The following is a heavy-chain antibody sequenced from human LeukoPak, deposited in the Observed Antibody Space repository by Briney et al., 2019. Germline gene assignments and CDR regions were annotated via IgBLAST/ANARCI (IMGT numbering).Heavy chain of an antibody. J-gene: IGHJ4*02. CDR2: LSGGGGST. V-gene: IGHV3-23*01. CDR1: GFTFNKYA. Sequence: GGSLRLSCAASGFTFNKYAMSWVRQAPGKGLEWVSALSGGGGSTYYADSVKGRFTISRDNSKNTLYLQMNSLRADDTAVYYCAKWAMVTFGGPIPFDYWGQGTLVTVSS. CDR3: AKWAMVTFGGPIPFDY. D-gene: IGHD3-16*01.